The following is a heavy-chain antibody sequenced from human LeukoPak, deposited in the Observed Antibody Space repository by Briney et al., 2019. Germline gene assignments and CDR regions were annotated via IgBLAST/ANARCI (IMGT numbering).Heavy chain of an antibody. CDR2: ISRSSTYV. CDR1: GFTFSSHT. J-gene: IGHJ3*02. Sequence: GGSLRLSCAASGFTFSSHTINWIRQAPGKGLEWVSSISRSSTYVKYADSIEGRFAISRDDAKKSLFLQMQSLRVEDTAVYYCAGAWSRVDGFDIWGQGTMVTVSS. V-gene: IGHV3-21*01. D-gene: IGHD2-8*02. CDR3: AGAWSRVDGFDI.